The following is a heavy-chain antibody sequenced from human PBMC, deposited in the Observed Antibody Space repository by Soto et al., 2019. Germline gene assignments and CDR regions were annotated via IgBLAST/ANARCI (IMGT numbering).Heavy chain of an antibody. D-gene: IGHD6-13*01. V-gene: IGHV4-4*02. CDR2: IYHSGST. Sequence: SDTCGVAGGSSSSSGWWRWINQPPGKGLEWIGEIYHSGSTNYNPSLKSRVTISVDTSKNQFSLKLSSVTAADTAVYYCARVFSDSSSFFDTWGQGTLVTVSS. J-gene: IGHJ5*02. CDR1: GGSSSSSGW. CDR3: ARVFSDSSSFFDT.